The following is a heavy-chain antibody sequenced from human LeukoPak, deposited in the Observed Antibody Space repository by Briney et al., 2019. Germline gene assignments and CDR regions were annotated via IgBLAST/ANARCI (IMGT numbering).Heavy chain of an antibody. D-gene: IGHD2-15*01. CDR2: ISYDGSNK. J-gene: IGHJ6*04. CDR3: AKDSVCSGGSCYSNYYGMDV. V-gene: IGHV3-30*18. CDR1: GFTFSSYG. Sequence: PGRSLRLSCAASGFTFSSYGMHWVRQAPGKGLEWVAVISYDGSNKYYADSVKGRFTISRDISKNTLYLQMNSLRAEDTAVYYCAKDSVCSGGSCYSNYYGMDVWGKGTTVTVSS.